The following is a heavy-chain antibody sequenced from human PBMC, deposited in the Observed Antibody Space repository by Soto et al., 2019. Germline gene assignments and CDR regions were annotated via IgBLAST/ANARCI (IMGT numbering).Heavy chain of an antibody. J-gene: IGHJ6*03. Sequence: ASVKVSCKASGYTFTSYDINWVRQATGQGLEWMGWMNPNSGNTGYAQKFQGRVTMTRNTSISTAYMELSSLRSEDTAVYYCARASSWPYYYYYYMGVWGKGTTVTVS. D-gene: IGHD6-13*01. CDR3: ARASSWPYYYYYYMGV. V-gene: IGHV1-8*01. CDR2: MNPNSGNT. CDR1: GYTFTSYD.